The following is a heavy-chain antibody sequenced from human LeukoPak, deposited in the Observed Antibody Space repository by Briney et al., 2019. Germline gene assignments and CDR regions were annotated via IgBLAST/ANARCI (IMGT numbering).Heavy chain of an antibody. D-gene: IGHD2-15*01. CDR3: ARETGYCSGGSCYSLTGFDY. V-gene: IGHV3-66*01. CDR1: GFTVSSNY. Sequence: GGSLRLSCAASGFTVSSNYTSWVRQAPGKGLEWVSVIYSGGSTYYADSVKGRFTISRDNSKNTLYLQMNSLRAEDTAVYYCARETGYCSGGSCYSLTGFDYWGQGTLVTVSS. J-gene: IGHJ4*02. CDR2: IYSGGST.